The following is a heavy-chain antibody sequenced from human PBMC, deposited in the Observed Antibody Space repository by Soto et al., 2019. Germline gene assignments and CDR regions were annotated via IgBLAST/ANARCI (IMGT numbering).Heavy chain of an antibody. D-gene: IGHD6-13*01. J-gene: IGHJ6*02. V-gene: IGHV3-21*01. CDR1: GVTFSSYS. CDR3: ARDLRSSWAYHYYNYGTAF. CDR2: ISSSSSYI. Sequence: PGGSLRLSCAASGVTFSSYSMNWVRQAPGKGLEWVSSISSSSSYIYYADSVKGRFTISRDNAKNSLYLQMNSLSSEDTAVSYCARDLRSSWAYHYYNYGTAFWAQGPTFTFS.